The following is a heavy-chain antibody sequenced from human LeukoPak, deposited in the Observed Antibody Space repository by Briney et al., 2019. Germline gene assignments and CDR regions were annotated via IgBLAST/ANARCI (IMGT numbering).Heavy chain of an antibody. CDR1: GFTFSSYS. Sequence: GGSLRLSCAASGFTFSSYSMNWVRQAPGKGLEWVSYISSSSSTIYYADSVKGRFTISRDNSKNTLYLQMGSLRSEDTAVYYCATGDPDIVVVPAVPAEYFQHWGQGTLVTVSS. V-gene: IGHV3-48*01. J-gene: IGHJ1*01. CDR2: ISSSSSTI. D-gene: IGHD2-2*01. CDR3: ATGDPDIVVVPAVPAEYFQH.